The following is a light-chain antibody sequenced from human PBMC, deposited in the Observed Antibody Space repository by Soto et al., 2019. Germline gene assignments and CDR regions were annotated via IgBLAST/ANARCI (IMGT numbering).Light chain of an antibody. Sequence: DIQMTQSPSSLSAPVGDRVTITCRPSQIITDYLAWYQQKPGKVPKLLIYDSSRLQSGVPSRFSGSRSGAYFTLTISSLQPEDVATYCCQNYDSDLLIAFGQGTRLEIK. V-gene: IGKV1-27*01. CDR2: DSS. CDR1: QIITDY. CDR3: QNYDSDLLIA. J-gene: IGKJ5*01.